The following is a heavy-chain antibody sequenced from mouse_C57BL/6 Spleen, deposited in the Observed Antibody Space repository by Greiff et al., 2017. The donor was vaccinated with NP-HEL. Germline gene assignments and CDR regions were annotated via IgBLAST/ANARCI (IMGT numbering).Heavy chain of an antibody. CDR3: ARQIYYDYDVGAMDY. CDR1: GYTFTDYY. CDR2: INPNNGGT. Sequence: VQLQQSGPELVKPGASVKISCKASGYTFTDYYMNWVKQSHGKSLEWIGDINPNNGGTSYNQKFKGKATLTVDKSSSTAYMELSSLTSEDSAVYYCARQIYYDYDVGAMDYWGQGTSVTVSS. V-gene: IGHV1-26*01. J-gene: IGHJ4*01. D-gene: IGHD2-4*01.